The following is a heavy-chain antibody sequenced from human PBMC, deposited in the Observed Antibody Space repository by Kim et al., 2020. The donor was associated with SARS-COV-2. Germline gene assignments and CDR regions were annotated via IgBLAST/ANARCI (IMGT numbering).Heavy chain of an antibody. D-gene: IGHD3-9*01. CDR3: AKAYYDILTGYSQIDY. J-gene: IGHJ4*02. V-gene: IGHV3-9*01. Sequence: SVKGRFTISRDNAKNSLYLQMNSLRAEDTALYYCAKAYYDILTGYSQIDYWGQGTLVTVSS.